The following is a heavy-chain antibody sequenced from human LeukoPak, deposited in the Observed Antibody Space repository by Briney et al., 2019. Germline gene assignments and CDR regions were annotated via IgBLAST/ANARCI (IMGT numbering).Heavy chain of an antibody. CDR1: GGSFSGYY. J-gene: IGHJ4*02. CDR2: INHSGST. Sequence: SETLCLTCAVYGGSFSGYYWSWIRQPPGKGLEWIGEINHSGSTNYNPSLKSRVTISVDTSKNQFSLKLSSVTAADTAVYYCARRTGYYRWGQGTLVTVSS. V-gene: IGHV4-34*01. D-gene: IGHD3/OR15-3a*01. CDR3: ARRTGYYR.